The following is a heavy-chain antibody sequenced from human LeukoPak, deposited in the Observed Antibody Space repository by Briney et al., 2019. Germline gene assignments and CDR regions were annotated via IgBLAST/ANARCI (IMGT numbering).Heavy chain of an antibody. D-gene: IGHD3-22*01. CDR1: GFTLSPYS. Sequence: PGGSLSLSCATSGFTLSPYSMSWVRQAPGKGLEWVACISSSGSHTYYADSVKGRFIISRDNAKNSMSLHINSLRVEDTAMYFCARGDVDYCDSSGSDAFYIWGQGTRVTVSS. J-gene: IGHJ3*02. V-gene: IGHV3-21*06. CDR2: ISSSGSHT. CDR3: ARGDVDYCDSSGSDAFYI.